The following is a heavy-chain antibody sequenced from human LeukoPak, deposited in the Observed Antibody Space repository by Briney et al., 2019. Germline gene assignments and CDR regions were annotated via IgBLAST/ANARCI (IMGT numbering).Heavy chain of an antibody. D-gene: IGHD1-26*01. CDR3: ARQNGWELLAFDI. Sequence: GGSLRLSCVASGFSFSTYSMDWVRQAPGRGLEWVSAIDSSGNSIYYADSVEGRFTISRDNAKNSLYLQMNSLRAEDTAVYYCARQNGWELLAFDIWGQGTMVTVSS. V-gene: IGHV3-21*01. CDR2: IDSSGNSI. J-gene: IGHJ3*02. CDR1: GFSFSTYS.